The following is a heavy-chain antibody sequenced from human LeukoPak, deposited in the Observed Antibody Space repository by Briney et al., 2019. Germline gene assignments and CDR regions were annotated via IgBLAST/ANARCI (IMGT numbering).Heavy chain of an antibody. CDR2: INQDGRET. V-gene: IGHV3-7*05. CDR1: GYTFVDYR. CDR3: ARVCSGWFAGLDP. J-gene: IGHJ5*02. Sequence: PGGSLRLSCAGSGYTFVDYRMSWVRQAPGKGLEWVANINQDGRETNYADSVRGRFTISRDNAKKSLYLQMNSLRADDTAVYFCARVCSGWFAGLDPWGQGTLVTVSS. D-gene: IGHD6-19*01.